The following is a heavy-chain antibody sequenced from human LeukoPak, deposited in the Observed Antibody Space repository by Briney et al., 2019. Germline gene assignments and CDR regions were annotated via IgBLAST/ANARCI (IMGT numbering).Heavy chain of an antibody. CDR2: IYYSGNT. Sequence: SETLSLTCTVSGVSISSSNSYWGWIRQPPGKGLEWIGSIYYSGNTYYNASLKSQVSISIDTSKNQLSLKLTSVTAADTAVYYCAREPISKADAFDIWGQGTMVTVSS. CDR3: AREPISKADAFDI. CDR1: GVSISSSNSY. J-gene: IGHJ3*02. V-gene: IGHV4-39*07. D-gene: IGHD3-9*01.